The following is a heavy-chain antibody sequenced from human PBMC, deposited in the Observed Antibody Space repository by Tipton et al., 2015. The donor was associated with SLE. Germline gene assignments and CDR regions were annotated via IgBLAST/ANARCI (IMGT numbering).Heavy chain of an antibody. V-gene: IGHV4-59*01. CDR3: AREWADDVFDI. CDR2: ISYSGST. CDR1: GGSISSYY. Sequence: TLSLTCTVSGGSISSYYWSWIRQPPGKGLEWIGDISYSGSTNYSPSLKSRVTISVDTSKNQFSLKLTSVTAADTAVYFCAREWADDVFDIWGRGKRVTVSS. J-gene: IGHJ3*02.